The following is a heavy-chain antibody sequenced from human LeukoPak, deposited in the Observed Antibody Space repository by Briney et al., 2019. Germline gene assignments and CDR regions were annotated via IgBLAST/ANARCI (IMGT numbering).Heavy chain of an antibody. CDR1: GGSISSGGYY. V-gene: IGHV4-31*03. D-gene: IGHD3-10*01. J-gene: IGHJ4*02. CDR3: ARSHAMVRGVITPLFDY. CDR2: IYYSGST. Sequence: SETLSLTCTVSGGSISSGGYYWSWIRQHPGKGLEWIGYIYYSGSTYYNPSLKSRVTISVDTSKNQFSLKLSSVTAADTAVYYCARSHAMVRGVITPLFDYWGQGTLVTVSS.